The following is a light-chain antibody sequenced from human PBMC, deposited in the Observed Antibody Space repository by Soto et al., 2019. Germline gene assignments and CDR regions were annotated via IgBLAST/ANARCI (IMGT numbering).Light chain of an antibody. J-gene: IGKJ4*01. CDR1: QSVSSY. CDR2: DAS. Sequence: EIVLTQSPATLSLSPGERATLSCRASQSVSSYLAWYQHKPGQAPRLLLYDASNRATGIPARFSGSGSGTDFTRTISSLEPEDFAVYYCQQRNNWPSLTFCGGTKVQIK. V-gene: IGKV3-11*01. CDR3: QQRNNWPSLT.